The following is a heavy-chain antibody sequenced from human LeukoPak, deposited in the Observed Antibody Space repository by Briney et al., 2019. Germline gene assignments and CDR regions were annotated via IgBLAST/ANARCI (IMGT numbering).Heavy chain of an antibody. CDR2: INPSGGST. CDR3: ARDRSITIFGVVKSSGFDY. D-gene: IGHD3-3*01. CDR1: GYTFTGYY. V-gene: IGHV1-46*01. J-gene: IGHJ4*02. Sequence: ASVKVSCKASGYTFTGYYMHWVRQAPGQGLEWMGIINPSGGSTSYARKFQGRVTMTRDTSTSTVYMELSSLRSEDTAVYYCARDRSITIFGVVKSSGFDYWGQGTLVTVSS.